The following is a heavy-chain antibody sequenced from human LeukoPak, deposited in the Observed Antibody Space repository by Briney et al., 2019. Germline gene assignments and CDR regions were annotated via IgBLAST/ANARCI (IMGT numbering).Heavy chain of an antibody. CDR1: GFTFSKYW. J-gene: IGHJ6*02. CDR3: GRSMDV. Sequence: GGSLRLSCAASGFTFSKYWMHWVRQAPGKGLEWVANIKEDGSEKYYVDSVKGRFSISRDSAKNSLYLQMNSLRAEDTAVYYCGRSMDVWGQGTAVTVSS. V-gene: IGHV3-7*01. CDR2: IKEDGSEK.